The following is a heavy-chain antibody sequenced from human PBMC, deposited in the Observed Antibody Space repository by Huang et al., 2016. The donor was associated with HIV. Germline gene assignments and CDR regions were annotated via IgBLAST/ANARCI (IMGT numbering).Heavy chain of an antibody. D-gene: IGHD2-2*03. V-gene: IGHV1-3*01. CDR1: GYTFISYS. J-gene: IGHJ3*01. CDR3: ARAARGDGYQGAFDV. CDR2: INPPNVQF. Sequence: QVQLVQSGPEVKKPGTSVKLSCKASGYTFISYSSHWLRRAPGHSLQGLGWINPPNVQFPFLQGFQGRVTFSRDTSANTVYMELTNLGPGDNCIYYCARAARGDGYQGAFDVWGQGTMVTASS.